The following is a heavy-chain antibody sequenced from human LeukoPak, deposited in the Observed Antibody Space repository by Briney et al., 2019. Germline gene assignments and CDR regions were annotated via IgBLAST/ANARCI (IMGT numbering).Heavy chain of an antibody. CDR1: GGTFSSYA. J-gene: IGHJ4*02. CDR2: IIPIFGTA. D-gene: IGHD3-22*01. CDR3: VRAGGYDSSGYYSYYFDY. Sequence: SVKVSCKASGGTFSSYAISWVRQAPGQGLEWMGRIIPIFGTANYAQKFQGRVTITTDESTSTAYMELSSLRSEDTAVYYCVRAGGYDSSGYYSYYFDYWGQGTLVTVSS. V-gene: IGHV1-69*05.